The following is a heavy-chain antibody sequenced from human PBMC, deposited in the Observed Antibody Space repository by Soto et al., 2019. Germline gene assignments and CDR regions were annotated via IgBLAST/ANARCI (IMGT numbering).Heavy chain of an antibody. V-gene: IGHV1-69*13. D-gene: IGHD2-2*02. J-gene: IGHJ6*02. Sequence: GASVKVSCKASGGTFSSYAISWVRQAPGQGLEWMGGIIPIFGTANYAQKFQGRVTITADESTSTAYMELSSLRSEDTAVYYCARDRFSSTRCYRLYYYYYYGMEVWGQGTTVTVSS. CDR1: GGTFSSYA. CDR2: IIPIFGTA. CDR3: ARDRFSSTRCYRLYYYYYYGMEV.